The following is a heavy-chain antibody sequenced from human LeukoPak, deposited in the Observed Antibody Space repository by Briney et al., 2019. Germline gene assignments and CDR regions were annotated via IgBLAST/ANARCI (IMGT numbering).Heavy chain of an antibody. CDR1: GFTFSSYS. J-gene: IGHJ4*02. D-gene: IGHD3-10*01. CDR3: ARARYGSGSYLRH. CDR2: ISSSSSYI. V-gene: IGHV3-21*01. Sequence: PGGSLRLSCAASGFTFSSYSMNWVRQAPGKGLEWVSSISSSSSYIYYADSVKGRFTISRDNAKNSLYLQMNSLRAEDTAVYYCARARYGSGSYLRHWGQGTLVTVSS.